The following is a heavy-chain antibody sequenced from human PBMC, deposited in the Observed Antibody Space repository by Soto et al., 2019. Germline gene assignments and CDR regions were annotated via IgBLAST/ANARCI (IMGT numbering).Heavy chain of an antibody. D-gene: IGHD5-12*01. CDR2: IDPSDSYT. V-gene: IGHV5-10-1*01. J-gene: IGHJ5*02. CDR3: ATPPWLQGSP. Sequence: GESLKISCKGSGYSFTNYWITWVRQMPGKGLEWMGRIDPSDSYTNYSPSFQGHVTISADKSISTAYLQWSSLKASDTAMYYCATPPWLQGSPWGQGTLVTVSS. CDR1: GYSFTNYW.